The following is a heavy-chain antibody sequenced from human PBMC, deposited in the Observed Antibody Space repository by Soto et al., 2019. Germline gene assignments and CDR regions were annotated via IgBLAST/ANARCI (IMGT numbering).Heavy chain of an antibody. CDR1: GGSFSGYY. D-gene: IGHD5-12*01. J-gene: IGHJ4*02. CDR3: ARVIVATKGFDY. Sequence: ETLSLTCAVYGGSFSGYYWSWIRQPPGKGLEWIGEINHSGSTNYNPSLKSRVTISVDTSKNQFSLKLSSVTAADTAVYYCARVIVATKGFDYWGQGTLVTVSS. V-gene: IGHV4-34*01. CDR2: INHSGST.